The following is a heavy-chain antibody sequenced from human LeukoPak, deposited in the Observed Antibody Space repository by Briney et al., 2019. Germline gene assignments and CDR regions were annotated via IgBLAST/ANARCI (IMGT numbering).Heavy chain of an antibody. Sequence: SETLSLTCTVSGGSISTYYWSWVRQPPGKELEWIGYIYYSGSTNYSPSLKSRITISVDTSRNQFSLKVSSVTAADTAVYYCARVGAGSFDYWGQGTLVTVSS. D-gene: IGHD3-10*01. CDR1: GGSISTYY. CDR3: ARVGAGSFDY. V-gene: IGHV4-59*01. CDR2: IYYSGST. J-gene: IGHJ4*02.